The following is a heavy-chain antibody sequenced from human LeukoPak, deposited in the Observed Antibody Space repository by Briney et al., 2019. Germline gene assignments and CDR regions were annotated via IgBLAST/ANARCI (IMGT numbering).Heavy chain of an antibody. D-gene: IGHD1-7*01. CDR2: INDSGTI. J-gene: IGHJ6*03. CDR3: ARRWNYGRNYYIDV. CDR1: DGSFSHYY. Sequence: SETLSLTCAVYDGSFSHYYWSWIRQSPGMGLEWIGEINDSGTINYNPSLMSRVTISLDKSKNQFSLRLSSATAADTAVYYCARRWNYGRNYYIDVWGKGATVSVSS. V-gene: IGHV4-34*01.